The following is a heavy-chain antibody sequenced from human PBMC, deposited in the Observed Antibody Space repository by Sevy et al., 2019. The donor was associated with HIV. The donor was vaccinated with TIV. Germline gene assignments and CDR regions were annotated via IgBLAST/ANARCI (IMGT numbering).Heavy chain of an antibody. J-gene: IGHJ5*02. CDR1: SYTFTSYG. Sequence: ASVKVSCKASSYTFTSYGISWVRQAPGQGLEWMGWISAYKGNTIYAQKLQDRVTMTTDTSTSTAYMELRSLRSDDTAVYYCARDPEFNYDSGSRSDGYNWFDPWGQGTLVTVSS. D-gene: IGHD3-10*01. CDR2: ISAYKGNT. V-gene: IGHV1-18*01. CDR3: ARDPEFNYDSGSRSDGYNWFDP.